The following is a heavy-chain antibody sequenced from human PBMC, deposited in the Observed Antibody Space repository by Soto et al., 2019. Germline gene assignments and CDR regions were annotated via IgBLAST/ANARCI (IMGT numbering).Heavy chain of an antibody. J-gene: IGHJ4*02. CDR1: GFTFSNYD. V-gene: IGHV3-21*01. CDR3: ARAGYSAYDTISRAALDY. D-gene: IGHD5-12*01. Sequence: GGSLRLSCAASGFTFSNYDMNWVRQAPGKGLEWVSSIFSTGTYIYYADSVKGRFTISRDNAKNSLYLQINSLRAEDTAVYYCARAGYSAYDTISRAALDYWGQGALVTVSS. CDR2: IFSTGTYI.